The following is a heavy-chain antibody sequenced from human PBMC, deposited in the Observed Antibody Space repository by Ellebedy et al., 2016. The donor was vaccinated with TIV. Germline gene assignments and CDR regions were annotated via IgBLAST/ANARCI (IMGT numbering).Heavy chain of an antibody. J-gene: IGHJ4*02. V-gene: IGHV3-23*01. Sequence: GESLKISCAASGFTFSGQTMSWVRQASGKGPEWVSSINNNGDGTFYADSVKGRFTTSRDNSKNTLYLQMNSLRAEDTAVYYCAKLRCSTTSCYHMEYFDYWGQGTLVTVSS. CDR2: INNNGDGT. D-gene: IGHD2-2*01. CDR1: GFTFSGQT. CDR3: AKLRCSTTSCYHMEYFDY.